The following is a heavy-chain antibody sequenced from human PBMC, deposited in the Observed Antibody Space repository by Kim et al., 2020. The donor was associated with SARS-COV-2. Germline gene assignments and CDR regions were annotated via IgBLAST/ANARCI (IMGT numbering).Heavy chain of an antibody. CDR3: ARKWFGELFVFDY. J-gene: IGHJ4*02. V-gene: IGHV3-48*03. CDR1: GFTFSSYE. CDR2: ISSSGSTI. D-gene: IGHD3-10*01. Sequence: GGSLRLSCAASGFTFSSYEMNWVRQAPGKGLEWVSYISSSGSTIYYADSVKGRFTISRDNAKNSLYLQMNSLRAEDTAVYYCARKWFGELFVFDYWGQGTLVTVSS.